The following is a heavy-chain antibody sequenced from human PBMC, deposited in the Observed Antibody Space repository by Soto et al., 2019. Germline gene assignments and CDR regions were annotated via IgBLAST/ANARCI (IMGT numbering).Heavy chain of an antibody. V-gene: IGHV1-69*01. Sequence: QVQLVQSGAEVKKPGSSVTVSCKASGGTFSSYAISWVRQAPGQGLEWMGGIIPIFGTANYAQKFQGRVTITADESTSTAYMELSSLRSEDTAVYYCATPVVIPSHAEYFQHWGQGTLVTVSS. J-gene: IGHJ1*01. CDR1: GGTFSSYA. D-gene: IGHD3-22*01. CDR3: ATPVVIPSHAEYFQH. CDR2: IIPIFGTA.